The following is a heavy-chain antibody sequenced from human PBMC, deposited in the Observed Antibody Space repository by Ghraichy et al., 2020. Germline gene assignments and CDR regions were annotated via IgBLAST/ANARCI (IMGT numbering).Heavy chain of an antibody. V-gene: IGHV3-30*03. CDR1: GFTFSNYD. Sequence: SCEASGFTFSNYDMNWFRQAPGKGLEWVAVISYDGRNDYFADSVKGRFFISRDNSKNTLFLQMNNLRVEDTAVYYCASVVGSSWFGGFFEFGMDVWGQGTTVAVSS. CDR2: ISYDGRND. CDR3: ASVVGSSWFGGFFEFGMDV. J-gene: IGHJ6*02. D-gene: IGHD6-13*01.